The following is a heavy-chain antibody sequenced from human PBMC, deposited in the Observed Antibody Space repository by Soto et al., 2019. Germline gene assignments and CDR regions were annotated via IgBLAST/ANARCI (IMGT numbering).Heavy chain of an antibody. J-gene: IGHJ4*02. Sequence: GGSLRLSCAASGFAFDSYWMHWVHQVPGEGPVWVSRIDYDGTTTTYADSVKGRFTISRDNAKNTLYLQMNSLRAEDTAVYYCARGPRPSSAGTGAYWGQGTLVTV. D-gene: IGHD6-13*01. CDR3: ARGPRPSSAGTGAY. CDR1: GFAFDSYW. V-gene: IGHV3-74*01. CDR2: IDYDGTTT.